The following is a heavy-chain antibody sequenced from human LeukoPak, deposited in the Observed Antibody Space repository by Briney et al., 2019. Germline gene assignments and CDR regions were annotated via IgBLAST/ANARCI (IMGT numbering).Heavy chain of an antibody. CDR1: GGSFSGYY. CDR2: INHSGST. Sequence: TSETLSLTCAVYGGSFSGYYWSWIRQPPGKGLEWIGEINHSGSTNYNPSLKSRVTISVDTSKNQFSLKLSSVTAADTAVYYCARVARSWTPDYWGQGTLVTVSS. J-gene: IGHJ4*02. D-gene: IGHD6-13*01. CDR3: ARVARSWTPDY. V-gene: IGHV4-34*01.